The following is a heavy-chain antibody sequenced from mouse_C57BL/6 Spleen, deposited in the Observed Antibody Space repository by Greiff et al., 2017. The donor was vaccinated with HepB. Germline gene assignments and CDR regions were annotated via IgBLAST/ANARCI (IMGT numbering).Heavy chain of an antibody. CDR3: ARIYTFDY. CDR2: INPSTGGT. V-gene: IGHV1-42*01. D-gene: IGHD2-12*01. CDR1: GYSFTGYY. Sequence: EVQLQQSGPELVKPGASVKISCKASGYSFTGYYMNWVKQSPEKSLEWIGEINPSTGGTTYNQKFKAKATLTVDKSSSTAYMQLKSLTSEDSAVYCCARIYTFDYWGQGTTLTVSS. J-gene: IGHJ2*01.